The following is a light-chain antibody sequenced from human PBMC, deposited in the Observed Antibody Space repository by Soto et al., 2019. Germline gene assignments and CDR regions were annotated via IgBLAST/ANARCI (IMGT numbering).Light chain of an antibody. J-gene: IGKJ1*01. CDR2: DAF. CDR1: QSVGSS. CDR3: QQYNNWPWT. V-gene: IGKV3D-15*01. Sequence: EIVLTQSPATLSLSPGERATLSCRASQSVGSSLAWYQQRPGQAPRLLIYDAFIRATGIPARFSGSGSGTEFTITISSLQSEDCEVYYCQQYNNWPWTFGQGTKVDIK.